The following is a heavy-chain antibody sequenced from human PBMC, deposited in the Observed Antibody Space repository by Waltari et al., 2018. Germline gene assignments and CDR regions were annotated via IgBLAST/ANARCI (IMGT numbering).Heavy chain of an antibody. Sequence: QLPLQEPGPELATPSGTLSLTCTVAGDSMTSNDCWSWVRQPPRKGLERVGQVRGDGKTNYNPAFAGRVAVSLDTSIYQFSLRVTSATAADTAVYYCARDRGRGLYLDSWGQGTLVTVSP. J-gene: IGHJ4*02. CDR1: GDSMTSNDC. CDR3: ARDRGRGLYLDS. CDR2: VRGDGKT. D-gene: IGHD2-15*01. V-gene: IGHV4-4*02.